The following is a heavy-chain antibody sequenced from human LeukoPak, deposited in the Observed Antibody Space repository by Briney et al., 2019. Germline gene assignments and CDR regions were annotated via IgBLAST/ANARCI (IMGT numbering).Heavy chain of an antibody. V-gene: IGHV3-9*01. J-gene: IGHJ6*02. D-gene: IGHD3-10*01. CDR3: TADVSPGGADV. CDR2: ISLDTYRI. Sequence: QPGRSLRLSCPTSGFTFDRYAMHWVRQAPGRGLEWVSGISLDTYRIDYADSVKGRFTVSKDNAKKSVYLEMNSLRTEDTALYYCTADVSPGGADVWGQGTTVTVSS. CDR1: GFTFDRYA.